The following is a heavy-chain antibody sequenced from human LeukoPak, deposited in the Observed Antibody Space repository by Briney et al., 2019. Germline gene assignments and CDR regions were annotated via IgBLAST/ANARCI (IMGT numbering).Heavy chain of an antibody. J-gene: IGHJ4*02. V-gene: IGHV1-69*06. CDR3: ARDGHGYSGYDFRYFDY. CDR2: IIPIFDTA. D-gene: IGHD5-12*01. Sequence: VASVKVSCKASGGTFRSYAINWVRQASGQGLEWMGGIIPIFDTANNAQKFQGRVTITADKSTSTAYMELSSLTSEDTAVYYCARDGHGYSGYDFRYFDYWGQGTLVTVSS. CDR1: GGTFRSYA.